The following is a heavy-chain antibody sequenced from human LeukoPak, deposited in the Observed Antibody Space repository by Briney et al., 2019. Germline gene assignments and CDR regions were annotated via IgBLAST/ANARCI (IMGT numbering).Heavy chain of an antibody. Sequence: GGSLRLSCAASGFMFSSQAMSWVRQAPGKGLEWVSSISGSGIKTDYADSVKGRFTISRDNSKNTVYLEIKSLRVEDTAVYYCAKEFKNYNILFLDYWGQGTRVTVSS. CDR1: GFMFSSQA. CDR2: ISGSGIKT. V-gene: IGHV3-23*01. D-gene: IGHD3-9*01. CDR3: AKEFKNYNILFLDY. J-gene: IGHJ4*02.